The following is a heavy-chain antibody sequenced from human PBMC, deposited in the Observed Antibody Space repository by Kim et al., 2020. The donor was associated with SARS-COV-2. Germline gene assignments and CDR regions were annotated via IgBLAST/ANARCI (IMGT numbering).Heavy chain of an antibody. D-gene: IGHD4-17*01. CDR3: ARGRGDYGDNLDY. V-gene: IGHV1-2*05. J-gene: IGHJ4*02. Sequence: YAQKFQGRVTMTRDTSISTAYMELSRLRSDDTVVYYCARGRGDYGDNLDYWGQGTLVTVSS.